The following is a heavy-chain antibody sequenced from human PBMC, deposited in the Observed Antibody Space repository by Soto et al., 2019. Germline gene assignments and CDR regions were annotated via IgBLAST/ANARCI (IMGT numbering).Heavy chain of an antibody. CDR2: ISWKTGSI. CDR1: GFTFDDYA. Sequence: PGGSLRLSCVGSGFTFDDYAIHLVRQAPGQGLEWVSGISWKTGSIGYADSVKGRFTISRDNANNSLYLRMSGLRPEDTALYYCAKASWTINWYYFEKWGEGTLVTVS. V-gene: IGHV3-9*01. D-gene: IGHD1-1*01. J-gene: IGHJ4*02. CDR3: AKASWTINWYYFEK.